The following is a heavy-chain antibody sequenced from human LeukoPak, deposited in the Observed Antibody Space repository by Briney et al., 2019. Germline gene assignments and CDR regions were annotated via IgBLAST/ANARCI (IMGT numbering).Heavy chain of an antibody. J-gene: IGHJ3*02. CDR1: GGSISSYY. Sequence: SETLSLTCTVSGGSISSYYWSWIRQPAGKGLEWIGRIYTSGSTNYNPSLKSRVTISVDKSKNQFSLKLSSVTAADTAVYYCASVTIFGVVGAFDIWGQGTMVTVSS. V-gene: IGHV4-4*07. D-gene: IGHD3-3*01. CDR3: ASVTIFGVVGAFDI. CDR2: IYTSGST.